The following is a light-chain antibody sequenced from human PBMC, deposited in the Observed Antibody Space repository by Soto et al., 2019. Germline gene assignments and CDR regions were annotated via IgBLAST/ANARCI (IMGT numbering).Light chain of an antibody. J-gene: IGKJ5*01. CDR1: QSVGSN. Sequence: EIVMTQSPATLSVSPGERATLSCRASQSVGSNLAWYQQRPGQAPRLLIYVASTRATGIPARFSGSGSGTEFTLTISGLQSEDFAVYYCQQYNNWPPITFGQGTRLEIK. CDR3: QQYNNWPPIT. V-gene: IGKV3-15*01. CDR2: VAS.